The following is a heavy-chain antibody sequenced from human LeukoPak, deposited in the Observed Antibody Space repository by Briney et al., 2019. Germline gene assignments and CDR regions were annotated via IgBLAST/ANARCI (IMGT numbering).Heavy chain of an antibody. V-gene: IGHV6-1*01. CDR1: GDSVSSNSAA. Sequence: SQTLSLTCAISGDSVSSNSAAWNWIRQSPSRGLEWLGRTYYRSKWYNDYAVSVKSRITINPGTSKNQFSLQLNSVTPEDTAVYYCARALLVLPEWELPYYFDYWGQGTLVTVSS. D-gene: IGHD1-26*01. J-gene: IGHJ4*02. CDR2: TYYRSKWYN. CDR3: ARALLVLPEWELPYYFDY.